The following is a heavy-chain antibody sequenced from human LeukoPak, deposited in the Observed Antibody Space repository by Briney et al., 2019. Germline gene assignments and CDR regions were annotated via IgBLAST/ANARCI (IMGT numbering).Heavy chain of an antibody. CDR2: TYPGDSDT. CDR3: ARHYELTRIGAYDSSGSLWLDV. J-gene: IGHJ6*02. D-gene: IGHD3-22*01. Sequence: GESLKISCKGSGYSFTSYWIGWVRQMPGKGLEWMGITYPGDSDTRYSPSFQGQVTISADKSISTAYLQWSSLKASDTAMYYCARHYELTRIGAYDSSGSLWLDVWGQGTTVTVSS. V-gene: IGHV5-51*01. CDR1: GYSFTSYW.